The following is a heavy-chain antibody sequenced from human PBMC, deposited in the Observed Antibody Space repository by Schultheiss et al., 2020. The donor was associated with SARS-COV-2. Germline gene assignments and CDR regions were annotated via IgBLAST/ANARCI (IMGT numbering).Heavy chain of an antibody. V-gene: IGHV4-39*01. CDR1: GGSISSSSYY. Sequence: SETLSLTCTVSGGSISSSSYYWGWIRQPPGKGLEWIGSIYYSGSTYYNPSLKSRVTISVDTSKNQFSLKLGSVTAADTAVYYCASPKANPVLGSYAFDIWGQGTMVTVSS. CDR2: IYYSGST. CDR3: ASPKANPVLGSYAFDI. D-gene: IGHD3-16*01. J-gene: IGHJ3*02.